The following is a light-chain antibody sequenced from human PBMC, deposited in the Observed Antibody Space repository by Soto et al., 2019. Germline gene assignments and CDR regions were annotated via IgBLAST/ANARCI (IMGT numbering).Light chain of an antibody. CDR3: QQYGSSGT. Sequence: DIVMTQSPGTLSLSLGERATLSCRASQSVSNNYLAWYQQKPGQAPMLLIYGASNRATGIPDRFSGSGSGTDFTLTISRLEPEDFAVYYCQQYGSSGTFGQGTKVDIK. CDR2: GAS. J-gene: IGKJ1*01. CDR1: QSVSNNY. V-gene: IGKV3-20*01.